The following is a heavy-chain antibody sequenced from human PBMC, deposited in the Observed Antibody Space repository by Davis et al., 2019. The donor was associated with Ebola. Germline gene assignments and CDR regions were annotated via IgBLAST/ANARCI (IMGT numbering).Heavy chain of an antibody. CDR2: IRYDGSNK. V-gene: IGHV3-30*02. Sequence: GGSLRLSCAASGFTFSSYGMHWVRQAPGKGLEWVAFIRYDGSNKYYADSVKGRFTISRDNSKNTLYLQMNSLRAEDTAVYYCAKGDAYYYYYYGMDVWGKGTTVTVSS. CDR1: GFTFSSYG. CDR3: AKGDAYYYYYYGMDV. J-gene: IGHJ6*04.